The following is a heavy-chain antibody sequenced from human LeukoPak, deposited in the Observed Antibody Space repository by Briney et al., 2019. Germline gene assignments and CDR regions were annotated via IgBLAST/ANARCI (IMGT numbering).Heavy chain of an antibody. J-gene: IGHJ4*02. D-gene: IGHD3-22*01. CDR2: IYYSGST. V-gene: IGHV4-59*01. Sequence: SETLSLTCTVSVGSISSYYWSWIRQPPGKGLEWIGYIYYSGSTNYNTSLKSRVTIPVDTSKNQFSLKLSSVTAADTAVYYCARLYYDSSGYYVAFDYWGQGTLVTVSS. CDR1: VGSISSYY. CDR3: ARLYYDSSGYYVAFDY.